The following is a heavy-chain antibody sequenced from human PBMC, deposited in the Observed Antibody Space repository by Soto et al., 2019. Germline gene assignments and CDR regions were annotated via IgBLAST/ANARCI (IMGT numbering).Heavy chain of an antibody. Sequence: EVQLVESGGGLVQPGGSLRLSCAASGFTFSSYDMHWVRQATGKGLEWVSAIGTAGDTYYPGSVKGRFTISRENAKNSFYLQMNSLRAGDTAVYYCARSFGSGWPRNYYYYMDVWGKGTTVTVSS. D-gene: IGHD6-19*01. V-gene: IGHV3-13*01. CDR2: IGTAGDT. J-gene: IGHJ6*03. CDR1: GFTFSSYD. CDR3: ARSFGSGWPRNYYYYMDV.